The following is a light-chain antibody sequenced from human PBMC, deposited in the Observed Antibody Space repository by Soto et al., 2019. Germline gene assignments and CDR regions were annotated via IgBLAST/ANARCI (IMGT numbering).Light chain of an antibody. CDR3: QSFDNSLGGYV. Sequence: QSVLTQPPSVSGAPGQRVTISCTGSNSNIGAGYDVHWYQQLPGTAPKLLIYGNSNRPAGVPDRFYGSKSGTSASLAITGLQADDEADYYCQSFDNSLGGYVFGPGTKVTVL. CDR1: NSNIGAGYD. J-gene: IGLJ1*01. CDR2: GNS. V-gene: IGLV1-40*01.